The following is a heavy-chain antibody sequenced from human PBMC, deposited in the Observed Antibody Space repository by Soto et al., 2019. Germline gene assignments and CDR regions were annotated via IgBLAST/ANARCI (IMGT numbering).Heavy chain of an antibody. V-gene: IGHV1-46*01. CDR2: INPSGGST. Sequence: QVQLVQSGAEVKKPGASVKVSCKASGYTFTSYYMHWVRQAPGQGLEWMGIINPSGGSTSYAQKFQGRVTMTRDTSTSTVYMELSSLRSEDTAVYYCARDSADGAARGYGMDVWGQGTTVTVSS. CDR3: ARDSADGAARGYGMDV. D-gene: IGHD6-6*01. J-gene: IGHJ6*02. CDR1: GYTFTSYY.